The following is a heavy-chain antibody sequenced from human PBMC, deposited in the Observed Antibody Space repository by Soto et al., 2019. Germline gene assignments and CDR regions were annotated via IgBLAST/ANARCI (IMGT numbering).Heavy chain of an antibody. V-gene: IGHV1-8*01. CDR2: MKPNSGNT. D-gene: IGHD6-13*01. CDR1: GYTFTSYD. Sequence: ASVKVSCKASGYTFTSYDINWVRQATGQGLEWMGWMKPNSGNTGYAQKFQGRVTMTRNTSISTAYMELSSLRSEDTAVYYCARGTAAAGLYYYYYMDVWGKGTTVTVSS. CDR3: ARGTAAAGLYYYYYMDV. J-gene: IGHJ6*03.